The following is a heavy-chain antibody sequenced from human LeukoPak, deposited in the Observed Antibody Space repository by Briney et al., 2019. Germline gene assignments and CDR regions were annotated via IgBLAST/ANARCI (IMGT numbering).Heavy chain of an antibody. CDR1: GFTFSIYW. V-gene: IGHV3-7*01. J-gene: IGHJ3*01. D-gene: IGHD2-21*02. CDR3: VAGDWGARDSFDL. CDR2: INQDGSQK. Sequence: PGGSLTLSCAASGFTFSIYWMSWVRQAPGKGLEWVAYINQDGSQKYYADSVKGHFTIPRDNAKNSFFLQMSSRRAEDRSVFYCVAGDWGARDSFDLWGGGTMVTVSS.